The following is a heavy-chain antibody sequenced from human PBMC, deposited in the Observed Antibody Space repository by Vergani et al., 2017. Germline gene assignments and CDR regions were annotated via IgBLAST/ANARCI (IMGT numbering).Heavy chain of an antibody. D-gene: IGHD3-10*01. CDR1: GYTFTSYY. CDR3: AKGGITMVRGDYAGFFDY. V-gene: IGHV1-46*01. J-gene: IGHJ4*02. CDR2: INPSGGST. Sequence: QVQLVQSGAEVKKPGASVKVSCKASGYTFTSYYMHWVRQAPGQGLEWMGIINPSGGSTSYAQKFQGRVTMTRDTSTSTVYMELSSLRSEDTAVYYCAKGGITMVRGDYAGFFDYWGQGTLVTVSS.